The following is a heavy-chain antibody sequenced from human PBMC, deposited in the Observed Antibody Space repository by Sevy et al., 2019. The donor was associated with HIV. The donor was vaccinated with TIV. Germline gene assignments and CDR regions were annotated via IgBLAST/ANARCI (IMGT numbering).Heavy chain of an antibody. J-gene: IGHJ4*02. D-gene: IGHD3-16*02. CDR2: IRSKTSGGTT. CDR1: GFTFGDYT. CDR3: TRLSGF. V-gene: IGHV3-49*04. Sequence: GGSLRLSCTASGFTFGDYTMSWVRQAPGKGLEWVGFIRSKTSGGTTEYAASVKNRFTISRDDSKSIAYLQMNSLEIEDTAVYYCTRLSGFWGQGTLVTVSS.